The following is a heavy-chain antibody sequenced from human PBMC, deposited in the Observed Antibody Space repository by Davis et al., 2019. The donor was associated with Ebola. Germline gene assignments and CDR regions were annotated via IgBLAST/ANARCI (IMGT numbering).Heavy chain of an antibody. CDR3: ARCIAAAGTFPLCYFDL. Sequence: GESLKISCAASGFTFDDYGLGWVRQVPGKGLEWVSGLNWNGDSTGYADSVKGRFTISRDNAQNSLYLQMDSLRAGDTALYYCARCIAAAGTFPLCYFDLWGRGTLITVSS. CDR2: LNWNGDST. D-gene: IGHD6-13*01. CDR1: GFTFDDYG. V-gene: IGHV3-20*04. J-gene: IGHJ2*01.